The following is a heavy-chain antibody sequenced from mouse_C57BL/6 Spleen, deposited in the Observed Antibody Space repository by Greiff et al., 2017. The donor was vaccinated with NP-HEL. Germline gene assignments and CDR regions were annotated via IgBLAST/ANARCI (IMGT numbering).Heavy chain of an antibody. CDR3: ARGLRYYYAMDY. CDR2: ISSGSSTI. D-gene: IGHD1-1*01. CDR1: GFTFSDYG. V-gene: IGHV5-17*01. J-gene: IGHJ4*01. Sequence: EVQVVESGGGLVKPGGSLKLSCAASGFTFSDYGMHWVRQAPEKGLEWVAYISSGSSTINYADTVKGRFTISRDNAKNTLFLQMTSLRSEDTAMYYCARGLRYYYAMDYWGQGTSVTVSS.